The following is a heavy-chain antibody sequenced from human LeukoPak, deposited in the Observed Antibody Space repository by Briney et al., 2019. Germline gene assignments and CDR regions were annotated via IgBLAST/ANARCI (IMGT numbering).Heavy chain of an antibody. Sequence: SETLSLTCTVSGGSISSYYWSWIRQPAGKGLEWIGRICTSGSTNYNPSLKSRVTMSVDTSKNQFSLKLSSVTAADTAVYYCARDSPIVTTRYWLDPWGQGTLVTVSS. CDR3: ARDSPIVTTRYWLDP. J-gene: IGHJ5*02. V-gene: IGHV4-4*07. CDR1: GGSISSYY. CDR2: ICTSGST. D-gene: IGHD4-11*01.